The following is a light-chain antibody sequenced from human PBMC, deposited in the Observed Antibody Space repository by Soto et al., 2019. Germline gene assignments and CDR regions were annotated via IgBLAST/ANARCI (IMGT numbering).Light chain of an antibody. V-gene: IGKV1-39*01. Sequence: DIQMTQSPSSLSASVGDRVAITCRASQSISSYLNWYQQKPGKAPKLLIHAASSLQSGVPSRFSGSGSGTDFTLTISSLQPEDFATYSCQQSYSTPWTFGQGTKVEIK. CDR2: AAS. CDR1: QSISSY. J-gene: IGKJ1*01. CDR3: QQSYSTPWT.